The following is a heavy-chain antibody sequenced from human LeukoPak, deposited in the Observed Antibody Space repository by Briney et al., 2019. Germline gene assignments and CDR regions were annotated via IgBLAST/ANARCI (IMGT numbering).Heavy chain of an antibody. V-gene: IGHV3-23*01. J-gene: IGHJ4*02. CDR1: GFTFSSYA. D-gene: IGHD3-3*01. CDR3: AKPRGTIFGVVIKRSYFDY. Sequence: GGSLRLSCAASGFTFSSYAMSWVRQAPGKGLEWVSAISGSGGSTYYADSVKGRFTISRDNSKNTLYLQMNSLRAEDTAVYYCAKPRGTIFGVVIKRSYFDYWGQGTLVTVSS. CDR2: ISGSGGST.